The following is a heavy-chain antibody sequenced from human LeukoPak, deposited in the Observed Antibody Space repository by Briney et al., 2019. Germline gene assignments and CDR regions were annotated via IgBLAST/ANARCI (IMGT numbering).Heavy chain of an antibody. CDR1: GFTFSSYA. Sequence: GGSLRLSCAASGFTFSSYAMSWVRQAPGKGLEWVSAISGSGGSTYYADSVKGRFTISRDNSKNTLYLQMNSLRAEDTAVYYCAKVPRDYYYYGMDVWGQGTTVTVSS. J-gene: IGHJ6*02. CDR3: AKVPRDYYYYGMDV. CDR2: ISGSGGST. V-gene: IGHV3-23*01.